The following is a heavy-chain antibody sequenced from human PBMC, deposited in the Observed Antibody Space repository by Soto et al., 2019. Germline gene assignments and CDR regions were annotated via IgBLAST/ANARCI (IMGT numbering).Heavy chain of an antibody. CDR1: GFTFVTYD. J-gene: IGHJ4*02. CDR3: VKGNWGDY. V-gene: IGHV3-23*01. Sequence: EVQLLESGGGSVQPGGSLRLSCAASGFTFVTYDMTWVRQAPGKGLEWVSVSRGSDGSTYYADSVKGRFTISRDNSKNTLYLQMNSLRGDDTAIYYCVKGNWGDYWGQGTLVTVSS. CDR2: SRGSDGST. D-gene: IGHD7-27*01.